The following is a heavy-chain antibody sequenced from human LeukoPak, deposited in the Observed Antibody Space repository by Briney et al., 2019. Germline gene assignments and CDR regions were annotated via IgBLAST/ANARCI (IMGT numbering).Heavy chain of an antibody. D-gene: IGHD6-13*01. V-gene: IGHV4-59*01. Sequence: PSETLSLTCAVYGGSFSGYYWSWIRQPPGKGLEWIGYIYYSGSTNYNPSLKSRVTISVDTSKNQFSLKLSSVTAADTAVYYCATSGYSSSWSSFDYWGQGTLVTVSS. CDR2: IYYSGST. CDR3: ATSGYSSSWSSFDY. CDR1: GGSFSGYY. J-gene: IGHJ4*02.